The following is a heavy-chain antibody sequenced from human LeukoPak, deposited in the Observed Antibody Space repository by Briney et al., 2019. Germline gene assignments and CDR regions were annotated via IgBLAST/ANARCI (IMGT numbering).Heavy chain of an antibody. J-gene: IGHJ4*02. V-gene: IGHV4-61*02. D-gene: IGHD3-9*01. CDR1: GGSISSGSYY. CDR2: IYTSGST. Sequence: TLSLTCTVSGGSISSGSYYWSWIRQPAGKGLEWIGRIYTSGSTNYNPSLKSRVTISLDTSKNQFSLKLSSVTAADTALYYCARETILGDYPDYWGQGTLVTVSS. CDR3: ARETILGDYPDY.